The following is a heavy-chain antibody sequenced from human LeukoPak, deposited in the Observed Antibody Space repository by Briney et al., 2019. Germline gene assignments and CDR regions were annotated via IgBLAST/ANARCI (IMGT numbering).Heavy chain of an antibody. CDR2: IYYSGST. J-gene: IGHJ2*01. Sequence: SETLSLTCTVSGASISRSDYFWGWIRQPPGKGLEWIGSIYYSGSTYYSPSLKGRVTISVDTSKNQFSLKLNSVTPEDTAVYYCARATRGDTTKSFDLWGRGTLVTVSS. CDR1: GASISRSDYF. D-gene: IGHD5-18*01. CDR3: ARATRGDTTKSFDL. V-gene: IGHV4-39*01.